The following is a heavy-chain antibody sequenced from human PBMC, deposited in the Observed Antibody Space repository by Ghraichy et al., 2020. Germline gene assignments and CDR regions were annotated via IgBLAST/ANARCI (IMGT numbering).Heavy chain of an antibody. CDR1: GGSITSHY. J-gene: IGHJ2*01. CDR2: IYYSGST. D-gene: IGHD6-19*01. V-gene: IGHV4-59*11. CDR3: ARSGIAVGLRYFDL. Sequence: SETLSLTCTVSGGSITSHYWSWIRQPPGKGLEWIGLIYYSGSTNYNPSLKSRVTISVDTSKNQFSLKLSSVTAADTAVYYCARSGIAVGLRYFDLWGHGTLVTVSS.